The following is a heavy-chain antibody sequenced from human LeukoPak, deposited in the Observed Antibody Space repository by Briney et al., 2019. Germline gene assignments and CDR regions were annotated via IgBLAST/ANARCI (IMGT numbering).Heavy chain of an antibody. Sequence: GGSLRLSCAASGFTFSSYGMHWVRQAPGKGLEWVAFIRYDGSNKYYADSVKGRFTISRDNPKNTLYLQMNSLRAEDTAVYYCAKDYDYGDYYFDYWGQGTLVTVSS. CDR1: GFTFSSYG. J-gene: IGHJ4*02. D-gene: IGHD4-17*01. V-gene: IGHV3-30*02. CDR2: IRYDGSNK. CDR3: AKDYDYGDYYFDY.